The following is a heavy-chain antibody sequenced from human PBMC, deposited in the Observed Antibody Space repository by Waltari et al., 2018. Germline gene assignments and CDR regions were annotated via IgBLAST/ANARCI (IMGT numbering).Heavy chain of an antibody. CDR1: GFTFSDYW. CDR2: IDSDGVTT. V-gene: IGHV3-74*01. Sequence: EVQLVESGGGLVQPGGSLRLSCAASGFTFSDYWMHWVRQAPGKGLVWVSRIDSDGVTTNYADSVKGRFTISRDNAKNTLYLQINSLRAEDTAVYFCASGYYYSVFDSWCQGTLVTVSS. J-gene: IGHJ4*02. CDR3: ASGYYYSVFDS. D-gene: IGHD3-22*01.